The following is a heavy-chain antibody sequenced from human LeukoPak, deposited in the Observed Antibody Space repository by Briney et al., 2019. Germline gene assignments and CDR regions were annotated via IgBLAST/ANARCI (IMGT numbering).Heavy chain of an antibody. J-gene: IGHJ6*03. CDR3: ARYYYGSGRRKIYYYYMDV. Sequence: PSETLSLTCTVSGYSINSGYYWGWIRQPPGQGLEWIAIIYHSGSTYYNPSLKSRVTISVDTSKNQFSLKLSSVTAADTAVYYCARYYYGSGRRKIYYYYMDVWGKGTTVTISS. CDR2: IYHSGST. V-gene: IGHV4-38-2*02. CDR1: GYSINSGYY. D-gene: IGHD3-10*01.